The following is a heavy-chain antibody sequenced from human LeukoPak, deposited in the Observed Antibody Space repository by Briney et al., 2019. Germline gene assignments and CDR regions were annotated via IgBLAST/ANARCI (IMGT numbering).Heavy chain of an antibody. CDR2: ISSSSSYI. J-gene: IGHJ5*02. Sequence: GGSLRLSCAASGFTFSSYSMNWVRQAPGKGLEWVSSISSSSSYIYYADSVKGRFTISRDNAKNSLYLQMNSLRAEDTAAYYCARVSGRYCSSTSCYRGFDPWGQGTLVTVSS. CDR3: ARVSGRYCSSTSCYRGFDP. CDR1: GFTFSSYS. D-gene: IGHD2-2*02. V-gene: IGHV3-21*01.